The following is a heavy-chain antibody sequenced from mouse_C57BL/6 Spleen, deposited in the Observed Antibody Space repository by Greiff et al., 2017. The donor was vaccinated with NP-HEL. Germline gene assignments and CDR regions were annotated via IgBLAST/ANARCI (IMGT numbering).Heavy chain of an antibody. CDR3: ARWGVVATPHWYFDV. Sequence: QVQLKQPGAELVKPGASVKMSCKASGYTFTSYWITWVKQRPGQGLEWIGDIYPGSGSTNYNEKFKSKATLTVDTSSSTAYMQLSSLTSEDSAVYYCARWGVVATPHWYFDVWGTGTTVTVSS. CDR2: IYPGSGST. CDR1: GYTFTSYW. D-gene: IGHD1-1*01. V-gene: IGHV1-55*01. J-gene: IGHJ1*03.